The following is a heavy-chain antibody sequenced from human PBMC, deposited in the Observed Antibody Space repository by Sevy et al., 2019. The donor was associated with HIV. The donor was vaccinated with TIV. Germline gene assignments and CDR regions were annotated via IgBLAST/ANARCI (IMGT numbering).Heavy chain of an antibody. V-gene: IGHV3-30-3*01. J-gene: IGHJ4*02. Sequence: GGSLRLSCAASGFTFSSYAMHWVRQAPGKGLECVAVISYDGSNKYYADSVKGRFTISRDNSKNTLYLQMNSLRAEDTAVYYCARDYDSSGYSPAGVDYWGQGTLVTVSS. CDR3: ARDYDSSGYSPAGVDY. D-gene: IGHD3-22*01. CDR2: ISYDGSNK. CDR1: GFTFSSYA.